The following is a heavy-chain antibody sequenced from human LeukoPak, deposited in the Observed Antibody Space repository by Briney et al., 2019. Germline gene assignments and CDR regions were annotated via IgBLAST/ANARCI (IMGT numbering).Heavy chain of an antibody. D-gene: IGHD2-15*01. V-gene: IGHV3-21*01. J-gene: IGHJ4*02. CDR2: ISSSSSYI. Sequence: GGSLRLSCAASGFTFSSYSMNWVRQAPGKGLEWVSSISSSSSYIYYADSVKGRFTISRDNAKNSLYLQMNSLRAEDTAVYHCARDPATRLFDYWGQGTLVTVSS. CDR3: ARDPATRLFDY. CDR1: GFTFSSYS.